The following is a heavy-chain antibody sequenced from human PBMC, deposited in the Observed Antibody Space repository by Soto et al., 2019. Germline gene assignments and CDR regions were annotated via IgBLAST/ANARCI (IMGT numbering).Heavy chain of an antibody. D-gene: IGHD3-10*01. J-gene: IGHJ4*02. CDR2: ISGSGGST. CDR1: GFTFSSYA. CDR3: ARPRPTRGKTMVRGVIPYYFDY. V-gene: IGHV3-23*01. Sequence: GGSLRLSCAASGFTFSSYAMSWVRQAPGKGLEWVSAISGSGGSTYYADSVKGRFTISRDNAKNSLYLQMNSLRAEDTAVYYCARPRPTRGKTMVRGVIPYYFDYWGQGTLVTVSS.